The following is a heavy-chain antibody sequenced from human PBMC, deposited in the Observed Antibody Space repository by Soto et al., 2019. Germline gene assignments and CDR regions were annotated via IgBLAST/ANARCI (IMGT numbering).Heavy chain of an antibody. CDR3: ATYEAAAIRSNGYFDL. J-gene: IGHJ2*01. D-gene: IGHD6-13*01. Sequence: QVQLVQSGAEVKKPGSSVKVSCKASGGTFSSYAISWVRQAPGQGLEWMGGIIPIFGTANYAQKFQGRVTITADESTSTAYMELSSLRSEDTAVYYCATYEAAAIRSNGYFDLWGRGTLVTVSS. CDR1: GGTFSSYA. V-gene: IGHV1-69*12. CDR2: IIPIFGTA.